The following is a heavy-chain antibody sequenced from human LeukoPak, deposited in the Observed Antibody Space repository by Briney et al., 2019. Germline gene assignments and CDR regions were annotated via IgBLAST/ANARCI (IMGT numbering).Heavy chain of an antibody. J-gene: IGHJ4*02. CDR3: TRNRGADDY. D-gene: IGHD1-26*01. CDR1: GDSVSSNSAA. CDR2: TYYRSKWYN. Sequence: SQTLSLTCAISGDSVSSNSAAWSWIRQSPSRGLEWLGWTYYRSKWYNDYAVSVKGRITINPDTSKNQFSLQLNSVTPEDTAVYYCTRNRGADDYWGQGTLVTVSS. V-gene: IGHV6-1*01.